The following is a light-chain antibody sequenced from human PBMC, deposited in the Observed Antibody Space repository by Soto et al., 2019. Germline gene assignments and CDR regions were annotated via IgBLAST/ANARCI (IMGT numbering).Light chain of an antibody. V-gene: IGLV2-8*01. Sequence: QSALTQPPSASGSLGQSVTFSCTGTSSDVGGYNYVSWYQQHPGKAPKLIISEVNKRPSGVSYRFSGSKSGNTASLTISGLQGEDEADYYCCSFAGSYYVFGTGTKVTVL. J-gene: IGLJ1*01. CDR1: SSDVGGYNY. CDR2: EVN. CDR3: CSFAGSYYV.